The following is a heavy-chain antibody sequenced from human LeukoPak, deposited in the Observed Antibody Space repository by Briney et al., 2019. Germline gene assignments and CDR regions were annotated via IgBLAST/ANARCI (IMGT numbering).Heavy chain of an antibody. J-gene: IGHJ4*02. CDR1: GYSISSGYY. CDR2: IYHSGST. CDR3: ARSDGGYSYLDY. V-gene: IGHV4-38-2*01. Sequence: PSETLSLTCGVSGYSISSGYYWGWIRQPPGKGLEWIGSIYHSGSTYYNPSLKSRVTISVDTSKNQFSLKLSSVTAADTAVYYCARSDGGYSYLDYWGQGTLVTVSS. D-gene: IGHD5-18*01.